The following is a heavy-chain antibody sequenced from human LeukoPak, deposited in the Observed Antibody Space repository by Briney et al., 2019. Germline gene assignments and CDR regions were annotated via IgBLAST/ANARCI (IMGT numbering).Heavy chain of an antibody. V-gene: IGHV3-23*01. CDR1: GFTFSSYA. D-gene: IGHD6-13*01. CDR3: AKDFREQLVPRHHDY. Sequence: PGGSLRLSRAASGFTFSSYAMSWVRQAPGKGLEWVSAISGSGGSAYYADSVKGRFTISRDNSKNTLYLQMNSLRAEDTAVYYCAKDFREQLVPRHHDYWGQGTLVTVSS. J-gene: IGHJ4*02. CDR2: ISGSGGSA.